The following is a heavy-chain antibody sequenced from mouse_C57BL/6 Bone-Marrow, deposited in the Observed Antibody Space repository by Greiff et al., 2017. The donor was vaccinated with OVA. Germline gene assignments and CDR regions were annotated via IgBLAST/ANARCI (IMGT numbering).Heavy chain of an antibody. J-gene: IGHJ4*01. CDR2: ISSGSSTI. D-gene: IGHD1-1*01. V-gene: IGHV5-17*01. CDR1: GFTFSDYG. CDR3: ASDYYGSSYYAMDY. Sequence: DVKLVESGGGLVKPGGSLKLSCAASGFTFSDYGMHWVRQAPEKGLEWVAYISSGSSTIYYADTVKGRFTISRDNAKNTLFLQMTSLRSEDTAMYYCASDYYGSSYYAMDYWGQGTSVTVSS.